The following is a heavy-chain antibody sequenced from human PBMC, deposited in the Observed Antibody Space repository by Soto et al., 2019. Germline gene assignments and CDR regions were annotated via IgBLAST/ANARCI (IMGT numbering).Heavy chain of an antibody. Sequence: GGSLRLSCAASGFTFSSYGMHWVRQAPGKGLEWVAVIWYDGSNKYYADSGKGGFTISRDNSKNTLYLQMNSLRAEDTAVYYCARDSPTPGIAVAGTIDYWGQGTLVTVSS. V-gene: IGHV3-33*01. CDR2: IWYDGSNK. D-gene: IGHD6-19*01. CDR1: GFTFSSYG. CDR3: ARDSPTPGIAVAGTIDY. J-gene: IGHJ4*02.